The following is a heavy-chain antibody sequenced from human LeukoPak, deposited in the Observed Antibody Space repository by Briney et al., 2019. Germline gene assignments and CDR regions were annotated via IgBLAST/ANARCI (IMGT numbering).Heavy chain of an antibody. CDR2: ISWNSGSI. D-gene: IGHD1-26*01. CDR1: GFTFDDYA. V-gene: IGHV3-9*01. Sequence: GGSLRLSCAASGFTFDDYAMHWVRQAPGKGLEWVSGISWNSGSIGYADSVKGRFTISRDNAKNSLYLQMNSLRAEDTALYYCAKGGSYSDYYYGMDVWGQGATVTVSS. CDR3: AKGGSYSDYYYGMDV. J-gene: IGHJ6*02.